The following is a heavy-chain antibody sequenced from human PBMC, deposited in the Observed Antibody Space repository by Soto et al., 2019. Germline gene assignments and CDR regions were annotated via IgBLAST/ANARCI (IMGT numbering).Heavy chain of an antibody. CDR2: INPNSGGT. J-gene: IGHJ6*02. Sequence: ASVKVSCKASGYTFTGYYMHWVRQAPGQGLEWMGWINPNSGGTNYAQKFQGWVTMTRDTSISTAYMELSRLRSDDTAVYYCAVSRDQTQGCSGGSCYSGDYYYYYGMDVWGQGTTVTVSS. CDR1: GYTFTGYY. CDR3: AVSRDQTQGCSGGSCYSGDYYYYYGMDV. D-gene: IGHD2-15*01. V-gene: IGHV1-2*04.